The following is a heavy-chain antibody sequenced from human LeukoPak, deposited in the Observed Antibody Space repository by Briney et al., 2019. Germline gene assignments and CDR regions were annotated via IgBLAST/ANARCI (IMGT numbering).Heavy chain of an antibody. CDR3: ARGDYFDDSASPVDY. D-gene: IGHD2/OR15-2a*01. CDR2: ISSSSGTI. V-gene: IGHV3-48*01. J-gene: IGHJ4*02. CDR1: GFTFSSYS. Sequence: GTLRLSCAASGFTFSSYSMNWVRQAPGKGLEWVSYISSSSGTILYADSVKGRFTISRDNAKNSLYLQMNSLRAEDTAVYYCARGDYFDDSASPVDYWGQGTLVTVSS.